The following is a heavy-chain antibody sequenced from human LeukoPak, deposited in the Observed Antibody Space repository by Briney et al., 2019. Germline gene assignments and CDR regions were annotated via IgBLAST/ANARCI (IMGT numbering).Heavy chain of an antibody. D-gene: IGHD6-19*01. CDR1: GITLSNYG. Sequence: GGSLRLSCAVSGITLSNYGMSWVRQAPGKGLEWVSYISSSGSTIYYADSVKGRFTISRDNSKNTLYLQMNSLRAEDTAVYYCAKLFTGYSSGSDDYWGQGTLVTVSS. J-gene: IGHJ4*02. CDR3: AKLFTGYSSGSDDY. V-gene: IGHV3-23*01. CDR2: ISSSGSTI.